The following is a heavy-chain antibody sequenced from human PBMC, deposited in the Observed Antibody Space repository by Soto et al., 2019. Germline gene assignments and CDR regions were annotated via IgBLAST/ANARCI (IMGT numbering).Heavy chain of an antibody. D-gene: IGHD2-8*02. V-gene: IGHV3-23*01. J-gene: IGHJ3*02. CDR3: AKATATGGGAFDI. Sequence: PGWSLRLSCAASGFSCSSYDMSWVRQAPGKGLEWVSTILVGGSTHYPDSVKGRFTISRDYSKNTLFLQMNSLTAGDTAVYYCAKATATGGGAFDICGQGTMVTVSS. CDR2: ILVGGST. CDR1: GFSCSSYD.